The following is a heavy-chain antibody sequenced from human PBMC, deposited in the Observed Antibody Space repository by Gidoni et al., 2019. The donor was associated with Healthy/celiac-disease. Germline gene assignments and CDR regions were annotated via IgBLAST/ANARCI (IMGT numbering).Heavy chain of an antibody. Sequence: EVQLVQSGAEVKKPGEALRIPGKGSGYSFHSYWISWLRQMPGKGLEWMGRIDPRDSYTNSSPSFQGHVTISADKSISTAYLQWSSLKASDTAMYYCARQNSGYSSSWNTLFDYWGQGTLVTVSS. CDR3: ARQNSGYSSSWNTLFDY. D-gene: IGHD6-13*01. CDR2: IDPRDSYT. CDR1: GYSFHSYW. V-gene: IGHV5-10-1*03. J-gene: IGHJ4*02.